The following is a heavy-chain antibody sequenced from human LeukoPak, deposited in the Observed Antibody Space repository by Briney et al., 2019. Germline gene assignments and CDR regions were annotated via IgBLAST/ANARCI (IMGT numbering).Heavy chain of an antibody. Sequence: SETLSLTCAVSGYSISSGYYWGWIRQPPGKGLEWIGSIYHSGSTYYNPSLKSRVTISVDTSKNQFSLKLSSVTAADTAVYYCARGSSTQVWGQGTLVTVSS. CDR2: IYHSGST. CDR3: ARGSSTQV. D-gene: IGHD2-2*01. CDR1: GYSISSGYY. V-gene: IGHV4-38-2*01. J-gene: IGHJ4*02.